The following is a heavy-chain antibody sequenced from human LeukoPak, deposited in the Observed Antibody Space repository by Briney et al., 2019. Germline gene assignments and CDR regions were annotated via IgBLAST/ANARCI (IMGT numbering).Heavy chain of an antibody. V-gene: IGHV4-39*01. D-gene: IGHD2-15*01. CDR1: GGSISSSSYY. CDR2: IYYSGST. CDR3: ARRYCSGGSCYYCDY. J-gene: IGHJ4*02. Sequence: PSETLSLTCTVSGGSISSSSYYWGWIRQPPGKGLEWIGSIYYSGSTYYNPSLKSRVTVSVDTSKNQFSLKLSPVTAADTAVYYCARRYCSGGSCYYCDYCGQGTLVTVSS.